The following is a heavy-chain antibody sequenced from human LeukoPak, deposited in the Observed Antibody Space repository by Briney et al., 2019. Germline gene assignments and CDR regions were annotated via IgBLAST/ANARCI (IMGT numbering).Heavy chain of an antibody. V-gene: IGHV4-61*02. CDR2: IDSSGNT. Sequence: PSETLSLTCTVSGGSISSGSYFWSWIRQSAGRGLEWIGRIDSSGNTNYNPSLKSRVTMSLDTSKNQFSLKLSSVTAADTAVYYCAREALPNGVWRVGWFDPWGQGTLVTVFS. CDR3: AREALPNGVWRVGWFDP. D-gene: IGHD2-8*01. J-gene: IGHJ5*02. CDR1: GGSISSGSYF.